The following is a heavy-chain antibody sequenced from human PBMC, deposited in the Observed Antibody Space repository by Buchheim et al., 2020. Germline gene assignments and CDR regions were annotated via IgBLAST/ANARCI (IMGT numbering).Heavy chain of an antibody. Sequence: EVQLVESGGGLVQPGGSLRLSCAASGFTFSTYWMSWVRQAPGKGLEWVANIRQDGSEGYYVESVKGRFTISRDHAKNSLFFQMNILRSEDTAVYYCARLGYCSGGSCYSWIDSWGQGT. J-gene: IGHJ5*01. D-gene: IGHD2-15*01. CDR1: GFTFSTYW. CDR3: ARLGYCSGGSCYSWIDS. CDR2: IRQDGSEG. V-gene: IGHV3-7*01.